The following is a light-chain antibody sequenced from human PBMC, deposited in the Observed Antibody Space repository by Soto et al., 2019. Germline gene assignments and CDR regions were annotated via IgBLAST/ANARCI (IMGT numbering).Light chain of an antibody. V-gene: IGKV3-20*01. CDR2: DAS. Sequence: VMTKSLATLSVHPGERATFSCRASQSVSSNLAWYQQKPGQAPRLLICDASNRATGIPDRFSGSESGTDFTLTISILEPEDFVVYCCQQYGKPPFTFGQGTRLEIK. CDR1: QSVSSN. CDR3: QQYGKPPFT. J-gene: IGKJ5*01.